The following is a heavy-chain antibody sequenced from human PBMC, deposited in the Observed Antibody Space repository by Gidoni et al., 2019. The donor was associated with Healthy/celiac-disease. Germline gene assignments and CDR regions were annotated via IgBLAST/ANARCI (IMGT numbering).Heavy chain of an antibody. Sequence: EVQLLESGGGLVQPGGSLRLSGAASGFTCSSYAMCWVRQAPGKGLEWVSAIRGSGGSTYHADSVEGRFPLSRDESQNTPFLPMDSLGAEDPALYYFAKPLVVVAATPSLFDPWGQGTLVTVSS. CDR3: AKPLVVVAATPSLFDP. J-gene: IGHJ5*02. CDR1: GFTCSSYA. D-gene: IGHD2-15*01. V-gene: IGHV3-23*01. CDR2: IRGSGGST.